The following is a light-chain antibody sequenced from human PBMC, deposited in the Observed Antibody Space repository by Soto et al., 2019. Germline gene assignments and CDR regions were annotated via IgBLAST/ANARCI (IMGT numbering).Light chain of an antibody. Sequence: AIQMTQSPSSLSASIGDRVTITFRASQGINNDLGWYQQKPGKAPNLLIYAASTLQSGDPPRFSGSGSGTDFTLTIGSLQPEDLATYYCLQDYYYPLTFGGGTKVELK. V-gene: IGKV1-6*01. CDR1: QGINND. CDR2: AAS. CDR3: LQDYYYPLT. J-gene: IGKJ4*01.